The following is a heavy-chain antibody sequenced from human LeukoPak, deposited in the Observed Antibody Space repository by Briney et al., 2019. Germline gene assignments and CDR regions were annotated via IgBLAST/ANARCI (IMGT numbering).Heavy chain of an antibody. CDR3: ARESDYTDY. V-gene: IGHV3-33*01. CDR1: GFTFSSYG. Sequence: QPGRSLRLSLSASGFTFSSYGMHLVRQAPGKGRDWVAAIWYEGSNKYYAYSVKGRFTISSENSTTTMYLQMSTLRAEDTAVYYCARESDYTDYWGQGTLVTVSS. CDR2: IWYEGSNK. J-gene: IGHJ4*02.